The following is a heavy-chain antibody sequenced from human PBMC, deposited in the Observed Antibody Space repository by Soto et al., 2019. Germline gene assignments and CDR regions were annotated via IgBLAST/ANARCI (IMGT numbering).Heavy chain of an antibody. J-gene: IGHJ4*02. CDR1: GFTFSSYA. CDR2: ISGSGGST. V-gene: IGHV3-23*01. CDR3: AKDYLXGYCTNGVCYHFDY. Sequence: GGSLRLSCAASGFTFSSYAMSWVRQAPGKGLEWVSAISGSGGSTYYADSVKGRFTIPRDNSKNTLYLQMNSLRAEDTAVYYCAKDYLXGYCTNGVCYHFDYWGQGTLVTVSS. D-gene: IGHD2-8*01.